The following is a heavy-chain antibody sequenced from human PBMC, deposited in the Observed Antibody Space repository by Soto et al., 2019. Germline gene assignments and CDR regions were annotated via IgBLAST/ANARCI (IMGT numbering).Heavy chain of an antibody. CDR1: GYTFTSYD. J-gene: IGHJ4*02. V-gene: IGHV1-8*01. CDR2: MNPNSGNT. CDR3: ARDFYYYGPHPLYYFDY. Sequence: GASVKVSCKASGYTFTSYDINWVRQATGQGLEWMGWMNPNSGNTDYAQKFQGRVTMTRDTSASTAYMELSSLRSEDTAVYYCARDFYYYGPHPLYYFDYWGQGTLVTVSS. D-gene: IGHD3-10*01.